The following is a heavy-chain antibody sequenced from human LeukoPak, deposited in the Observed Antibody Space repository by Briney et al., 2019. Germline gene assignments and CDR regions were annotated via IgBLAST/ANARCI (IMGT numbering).Heavy chain of an antibody. CDR1: GFTFSYAW. D-gene: IGHD5-18*01. CDR2: IRGKTDGGTT. V-gene: IGHV3-15*01. Sequence: GGSLRLSCAASGFTFSYAWMTWVRQAPGKGLEWVGRIRGKTDGGTTGYAAPVKGRFTISRDDSKNTLYLQMNSLRTEDTAVYYCTTEMDTAIYYWGQGTLVTVSS. J-gene: IGHJ4*02. CDR3: TTEMDTAIYY.